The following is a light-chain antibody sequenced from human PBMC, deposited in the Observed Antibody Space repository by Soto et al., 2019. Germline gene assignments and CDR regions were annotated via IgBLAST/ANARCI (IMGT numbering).Light chain of an antibody. CDR3: CAYAGSSTWVV. J-gene: IGLJ2*01. CDR2: EVS. V-gene: IGLV2-23*02. CDR1: SSDVGSYNL. Sequence: QSALTQPASVSGSPGQSITISCTGTSSDVGSYNLVSWYQQHPGKAPKLMIYEVSKRPSGVSNRFSGSKSGNTASLTICGLQAEDEADYYCCAYAGSSTWVVFGGGTKLTVL.